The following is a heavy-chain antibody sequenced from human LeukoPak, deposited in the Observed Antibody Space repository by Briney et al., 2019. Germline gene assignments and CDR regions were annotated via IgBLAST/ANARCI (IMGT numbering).Heavy chain of an antibody. Sequence: WASVKVSCKASGYTFTNYYMHWVRQAPGQGLEWMGWINPNSGGTNYAQKFQGRVTMTRDTSISTAYMELSRLRSDDTAVYYCARGGYCSSTSCYHDWFDPWGQGTLVTVSS. CDR1: GYTFTNYY. CDR2: INPNSGGT. D-gene: IGHD2-2*01. J-gene: IGHJ5*02. V-gene: IGHV1-2*02. CDR3: ARGGYCSSTSCYHDWFDP.